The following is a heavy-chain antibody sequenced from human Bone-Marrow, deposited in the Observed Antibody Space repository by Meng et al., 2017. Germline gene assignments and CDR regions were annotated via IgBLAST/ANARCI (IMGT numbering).Heavy chain of an antibody. V-gene: IGHV4-61*01. CDR1: VGSVSSGSYY. Sequence: QAPPAELRPVMVRPSETLSLTCTVSVGSVSSGSYYWSWIRQPPGKGLEWIGYIYYSGSTNYNPSLKSRVTISVDTSKNQFSLKLSSVTAADTAVYYCAREVSPYYYGSGSENWFDPWGQGTLVTVSS. CDR2: IYYSGST. J-gene: IGHJ5*02. D-gene: IGHD3-10*01. CDR3: AREVSPYYYGSGSENWFDP.